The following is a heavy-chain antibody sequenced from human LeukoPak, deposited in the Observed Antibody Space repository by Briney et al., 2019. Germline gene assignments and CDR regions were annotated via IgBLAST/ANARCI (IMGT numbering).Heavy chain of an antibody. CDR1: GFTFSSYG. D-gene: IGHD2-2*01. Sequence: PGRSLRLSCAASGFTFSSYGMHWVRQAPGKGLEWVAVISYDGSNKYYADSVKGRFTISRDNSKNTLYLQMNSLRAEDTAVYYCARVGSTSVWRIDYWGQGALVAVSS. CDR2: ISYDGSNK. J-gene: IGHJ4*02. CDR3: ARVGSTSVWRIDY. V-gene: IGHV3-30*03.